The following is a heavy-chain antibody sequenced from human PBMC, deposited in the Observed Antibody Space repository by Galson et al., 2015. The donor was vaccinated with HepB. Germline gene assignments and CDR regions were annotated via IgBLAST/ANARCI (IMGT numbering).Heavy chain of an antibody. J-gene: IGHJ4*02. CDR1: GEAFSGYY. CDR2: INHSGST. CDR3: ARESGWGSFDY. V-gene: IGHV4-34*01. D-gene: IGHD3-10*01. Sequence: ETLSLTCAVYGEAFSGYYWSWIRQPPGKGLEWIGEINHSGSTNYNPSLKRRVTISVDTSKNQFSLKLTSVTAADTAVYYCARESGWGSFDYWGQGTLVTVSS.